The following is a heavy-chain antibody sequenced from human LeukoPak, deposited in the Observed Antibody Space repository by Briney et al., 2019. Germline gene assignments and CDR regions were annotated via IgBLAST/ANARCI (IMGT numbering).Heavy chain of an antibody. CDR3: AREDCSSTSCPDHWYFDL. D-gene: IGHD2-2*01. V-gene: IGHV3-13*01. J-gene: IGHJ2*01. CDR2: IGTSGDT. Sequence: GGSLRLSCAASGFTFSNYDMHWVRQATGKGLEWVSAIGTSGDTSYPGSVKGRFTISRENAKNSLYLQMNSLRAGDTAVYYCAREDCSSTSCPDHWYFDLWGHGTLVTVSS. CDR1: GFTFSNYD.